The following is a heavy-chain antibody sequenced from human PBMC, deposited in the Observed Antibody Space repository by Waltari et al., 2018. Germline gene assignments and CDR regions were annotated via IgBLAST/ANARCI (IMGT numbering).Heavy chain of an antibody. J-gene: IGHJ6*03. CDR2: IQRNTDGGTT. CDR1: GFTFTNAW. V-gene: IGHV3-15*01. D-gene: IGHD2-15*01. Sequence: QLVESGGGWVTPGGSLGLPCAPSGFTFTNAWMGWVRQAPGKGLEWVGRIQRNTDGGTTDYAAPVRGRFTISRDDSKTTVFLQMNSLKSEDTAVYYCTTDTPYLNYMDVWGRGTTVTVSS. CDR3: TTDTPYLNYMDV.